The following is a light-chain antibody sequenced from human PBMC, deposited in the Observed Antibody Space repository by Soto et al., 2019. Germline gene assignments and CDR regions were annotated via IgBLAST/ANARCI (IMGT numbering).Light chain of an antibody. CDR2: GAS. V-gene: IGKV3-20*01. J-gene: IGKJ3*01. CDR3: QQYGNSLFT. Sequence: EIVLTQSPGTLSLSPGESATLSCRASQSDSSSYLAWYQQKRGQAPRLLIYGASSRATGIPDRFSGSGSGTDFTLTISRLEPEDFAVYYCQQYGNSLFTFGPGTKVDIK. CDR1: QSDSSSY.